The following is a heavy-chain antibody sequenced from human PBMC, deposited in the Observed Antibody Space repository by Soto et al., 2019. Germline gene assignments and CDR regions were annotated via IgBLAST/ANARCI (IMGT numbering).Heavy chain of an antibody. V-gene: IGHV4-31*01. CDR2: IYYSGST. D-gene: IGHD1-26*01. CDR1: GGSISSGGYY. Sequence: SETLSLTCTVSGGSISSGGYYWSWIRQHPGKGLEWIGYIYYSGSTYYNPSLKSLVTISVDTSKNQFSLKLSSVTAADTAVYYCARARGPFRGATTNYFDYWGQGTLVTVSS. CDR3: ARARGPFRGATTNYFDY. J-gene: IGHJ4*02.